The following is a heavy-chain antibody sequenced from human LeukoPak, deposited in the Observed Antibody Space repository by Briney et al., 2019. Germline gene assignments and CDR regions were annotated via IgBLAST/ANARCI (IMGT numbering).Heavy chain of an antibody. Sequence: PGGSLRLSCAASGFTFSSYSMNWVRQAPGKGLEWVSSISSSSSYIYYADSVKGRFTISRDNAKNSLYLQMNSLRAEDTAVYYCARGVRGYYYGSGIDPWGRGTLVTVSS. J-gene: IGHJ5*02. V-gene: IGHV3-21*01. CDR1: GFTFSSYS. CDR2: ISSSSSYI. D-gene: IGHD3-10*01. CDR3: ARGVRGYYYGSGIDP.